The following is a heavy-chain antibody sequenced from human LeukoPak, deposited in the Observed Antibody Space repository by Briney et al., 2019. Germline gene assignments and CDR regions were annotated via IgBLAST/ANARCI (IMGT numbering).Heavy chain of an antibody. CDR1: GGTFSSYA. D-gene: IGHD4-11*01. J-gene: IGHJ4*02. V-gene: IGHV1-69*05. CDR3: ARDRGTVTTALDY. CDR2: IIPIFGTA. Sequence: AVKVSCKASGGTFSSYAISWVRQAPGQRLEWMGGIIPIFGTANYAQKFQGRVTITTDESTSTAYMELSSLRSEDTAVYYCARDRGTVTTALDYWGQGTLFTVSS.